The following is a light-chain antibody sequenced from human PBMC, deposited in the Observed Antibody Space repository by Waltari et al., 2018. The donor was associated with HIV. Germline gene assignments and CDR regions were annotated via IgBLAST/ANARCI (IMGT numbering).Light chain of an antibody. J-gene: IGLJ2*01. V-gene: IGLV1-51*01. CDR3: GTWDSSLSAGGV. CDR1: SPNIGNNY. Sequence: QSVLTQPPSVSAAPGQKVTISCSGSSPNIGNNYVSWYQQLPGTAPKLPIYDNNKRPSGIPDRFSGSKSGTSATLGITGLQTGDEADYYCGTWDSSLSAGGVFGGGTKLTVL. CDR2: DNN.